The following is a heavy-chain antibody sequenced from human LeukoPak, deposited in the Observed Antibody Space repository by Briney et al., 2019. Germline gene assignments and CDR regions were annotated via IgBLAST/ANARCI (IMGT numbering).Heavy chain of an antibody. V-gene: IGHV4-39*01. J-gene: IGHJ4*02. CDR2: IYYSGST. Sequence: SETLSLTCTVSGGSISSSSYYWGWIRQPPGKGLEWIGSIYYSGSTYYNPSLKSRVTISVDTSKNQFSLKLSFVTAADTAVYYCARGFGGPIDFWGQGTLVTVSS. CDR1: GGSISSSSYY. CDR3: ARGFGGPIDF. D-gene: IGHD3-16*01.